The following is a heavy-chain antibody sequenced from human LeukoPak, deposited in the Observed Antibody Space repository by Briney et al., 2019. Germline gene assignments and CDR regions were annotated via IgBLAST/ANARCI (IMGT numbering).Heavy chain of an antibody. J-gene: IGHJ4*02. V-gene: IGHV3-23*01. CDR3: AKGGGAYYSDSSTYSAPFEH. CDR1: GFTFSSYA. CDR2: ISGSGGST. Sequence: GGSLRLSCAASGFTFSSYAINWVRQAPGKGLEWVSGISGSGGSTYYADPVKGRFTISRDNSKNTLYLQMNSLRAEDTAVYYCAKGGGAYYSDSSTYSAPFEHWGQGTLVTVPS. D-gene: IGHD3-22*01.